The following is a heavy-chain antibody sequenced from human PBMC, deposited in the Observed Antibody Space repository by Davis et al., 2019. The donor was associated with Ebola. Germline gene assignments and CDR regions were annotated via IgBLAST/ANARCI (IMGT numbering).Heavy chain of an antibody. CDR2: ISSNGGST. Sequence: PGGSLRLSCAASGFTFSSYAMHWVRQAPGKGLEYVSAISSNGGSTYYANSVKGRFTISRDNSKNTLYLQMGSLRAEDMAVYYCARGNRSSSWYGLNDYWGQGTLVTVSS. J-gene: IGHJ4*02. CDR1: GFTFSSYA. V-gene: IGHV3-64*01. D-gene: IGHD6-13*01. CDR3: ARGNRSSSWYGLNDY.